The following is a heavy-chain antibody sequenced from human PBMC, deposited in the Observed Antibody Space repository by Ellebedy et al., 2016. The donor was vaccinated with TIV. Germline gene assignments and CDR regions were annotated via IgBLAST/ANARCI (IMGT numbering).Heavy chain of an antibody. V-gene: IGHV4-39*01. CDR3: ARQGWSSFRFNYYYYGMDV. J-gene: IGHJ6*02. D-gene: IGHD6-6*01. CDR1: GGSISSSSYY. Sequence: MPSETLSLTCTVSGGSISSSSYYWGWIRQPPGKGLEWIGSIYYSGSTYYNPSLKSRVTISVDTSKNQFSLKLSSVTAADTAVFYCARQGWSSFRFNYYYYGMDVWGQGTTVTVSS. CDR2: IYYSGST.